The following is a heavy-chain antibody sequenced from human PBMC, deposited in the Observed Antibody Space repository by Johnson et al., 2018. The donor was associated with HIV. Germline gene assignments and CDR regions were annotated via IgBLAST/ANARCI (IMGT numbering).Heavy chain of an antibody. J-gene: IGHJ3*02. CDR3: AKVGGRHDYGDYLGAFDI. V-gene: IGHV3-30*04. CDR1: GFTFSSYA. D-gene: IGHD4-17*01. CDR2: IWYDGSNK. Sequence: QVQLVESGGGVVQPGRSLRLSCAASGFTFSSYAMHWVRQAPGKGLEWVAVIWYDGSNKYYADSVEDRFTISRDNSKNTLYLQMNSLRAEDTAVYYCAKVGGRHDYGDYLGAFDIWGQGTMVTVSS.